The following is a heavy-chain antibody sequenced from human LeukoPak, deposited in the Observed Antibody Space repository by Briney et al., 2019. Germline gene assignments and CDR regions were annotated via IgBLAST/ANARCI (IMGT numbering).Heavy chain of an antibody. J-gene: IGHJ4*02. CDR3: AKDGRFYSTGYFIEY. Sequence: GGSLRLSCAASGFTFSSYGMSWVRQAPGKGLEWVSAISGSGGSTYYADSVKGRFTFSRDNSKNTLYLQMNSLRAEDTAVYYCAKDGRFYSTGYFIEYWGQGTVVTVSS. V-gene: IGHV3-23*01. CDR2: ISGSGGST. CDR1: GFTFSSYG. D-gene: IGHD6-19*01.